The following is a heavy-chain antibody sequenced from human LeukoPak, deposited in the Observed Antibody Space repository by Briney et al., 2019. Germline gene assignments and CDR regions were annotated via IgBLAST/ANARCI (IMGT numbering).Heavy chain of an antibody. Sequence: GGSLRLSCAASGFTVSANYMSWVRQAPGKGLEWVSVIYSGGSTYYADSVKGRFTISRDNSKNTLSLQMNSLRAEDTAVYYCARGEDYGDCFDYWGQGTLVTVSS. CDR1: GFTVSANY. D-gene: IGHD4-17*01. V-gene: IGHV3-53*01. CDR3: ARGEDYGDCFDY. J-gene: IGHJ4*02. CDR2: IYSGGST.